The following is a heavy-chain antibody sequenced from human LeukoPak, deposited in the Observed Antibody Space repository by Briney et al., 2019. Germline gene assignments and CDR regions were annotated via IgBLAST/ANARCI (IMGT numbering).Heavy chain of an antibody. CDR3: ARSEYCSGGTCYRGLVDY. V-gene: IGHV4-59*08. J-gene: IGHJ4*02. Sequence: SETLSLTCTVSGGSFSFYYWGWIRQPPGKGLEWFGAIRYSGSSNYNPSLKSRVTMSVDTSKNLFSLRLRSVTAADTAVYYCARSEYCSGGTCYRGLVDYWGQGTLVTVSS. CDR1: GGSFSFYY. CDR2: IRYSGSS. D-gene: IGHD2-15*01.